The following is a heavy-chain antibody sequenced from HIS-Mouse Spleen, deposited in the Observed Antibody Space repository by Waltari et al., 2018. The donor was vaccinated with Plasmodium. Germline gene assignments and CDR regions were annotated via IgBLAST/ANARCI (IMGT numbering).Heavy chain of an antibody. CDR3: ASSWYWYFDL. J-gene: IGHJ2*01. V-gene: IGHV3-7*01. CDR2: IKQDGSEK. Sequence: EVQLVESGEGLVQLGGSLGVSCAGSGFTFSSYWMSWVRQAPGKGLEWVANIKQDGSEKYYVDSVKGRFTISRDNAKNSLYLQMNSLRAEDTAVYYCASSWYWYFDLWGRGTLVTVSS. D-gene: IGHD6-13*01. CDR1: GFTFSSYW.